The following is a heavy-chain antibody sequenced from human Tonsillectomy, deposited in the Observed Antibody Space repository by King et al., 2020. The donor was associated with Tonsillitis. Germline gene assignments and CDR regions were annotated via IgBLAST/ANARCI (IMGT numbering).Heavy chain of an antibody. Sequence: QLVQSGAEVKKPGASVKVSCKASGYTLTSYYMHWVRQAPGQGLEWMGMINPSDGTTSYAQKFQGRVTMTSETSTSTVFMELRSLRSEDTAGYHCARDWIAATLFYYWGQGTLVTVAS. CDR1: GYTLTSYY. CDR2: INPSDGTT. J-gene: IGHJ4*01. V-gene: IGHV1-46*01. CDR3: ARDWIAATLFYY. D-gene: IGHD2-15*01.